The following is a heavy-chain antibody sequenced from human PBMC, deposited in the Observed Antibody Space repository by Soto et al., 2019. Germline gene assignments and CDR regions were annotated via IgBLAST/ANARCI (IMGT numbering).Heavy chain of an antibody. Sequence: PVQLMQICWRGSEDRCTGFCGGCIIQMNGKGLEWMGIIYPGDSDTRYSPSFQGQVTISADKSISTAYLQWSSLKASDTAMYYCASRIWGGVDTAMVTDPYYYYYGMDVWGQGTTVTVSS. CDR2: IYPGDSDT. J-gene: IGHJ6*02. CDR1: EDRCTGFC. CDR3: ASRIWGGVDTAMVTDPYYYYYGMDV. V-gene: IGHV5-51*01. D-gene: IGHD5-18*01.